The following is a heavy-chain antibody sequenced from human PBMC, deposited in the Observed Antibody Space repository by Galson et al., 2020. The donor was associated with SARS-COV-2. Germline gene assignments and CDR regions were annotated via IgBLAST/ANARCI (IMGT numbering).Heavy chain of an antibody. CDR3: AKRKELFWLGELNQGLDV. J-gene: IGHJ6*02. Sequence: GESLKISCAASGFTFTNYAMHWVRQAPGKGLEWVALISYEGSIKYYADSVKGRFTISRDSSKNTLYLQMNSLSAGDTAVYYCAKRKELFWLGELNQGLDVWGQGTTVTVS. V-gene: IGHV3-30*18. CDR1: GFTFTNYA. D-gene: IGHD3-10*01. CDR2: ISYEGSIK.